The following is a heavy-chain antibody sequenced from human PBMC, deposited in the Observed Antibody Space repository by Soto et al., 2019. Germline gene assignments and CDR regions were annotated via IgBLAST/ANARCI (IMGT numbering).Heavy chain of an antibody. CDR3: ARENARTTMVRGVRSPNWLDP. CDR2: IIPIFGTA. CDR1: GGTFSSYA. Sequence: SVKVSCKASGGTFSSYAISWVRQAPGQGLEWMGGIIPIFGTANYAQKFQGRVTITADESTSTAYMELSSLRSEDTAVYYCARENARTTMVRGVRSPNWLDPWGQGSLVTVSS. D-gene: IGHD3-10*01. J-gene: IGHJ5*02. V-gene: IGHV1-69*13.